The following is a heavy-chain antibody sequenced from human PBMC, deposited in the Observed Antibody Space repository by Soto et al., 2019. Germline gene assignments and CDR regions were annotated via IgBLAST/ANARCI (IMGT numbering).Heavy chain of an antibody. CDR2: IYYSGST. CDR1: GGSISNYY. CDR3: ATLGVTAAAGNFDY. V-gene: IGHV4-59*01. Sequence: SETLSLTCTVSGGSISNYYWSWIRQPPGKGLEWIGYIYYSGSTNYNPSLKSRVTISVDTSKNQFSVKLSSVTAADTAVYYCATLGVTAAAGNFDYWGQGTLVTVSS. D-gene: IGHD6-13*01. J-gene: IGHJ4*02.